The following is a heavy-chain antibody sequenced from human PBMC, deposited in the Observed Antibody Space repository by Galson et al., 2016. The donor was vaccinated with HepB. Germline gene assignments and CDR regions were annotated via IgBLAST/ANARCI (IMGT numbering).Heavy chain of an antibody. CDR1: GYTYINYG. CDR2: ISGYNGIT. CDR3: AVAAAGRVSDAFDI. Sequence: SCKASGYTYINYGISWVRQAPGQGLEWMGWISGYNGITNYAQKLLGRITVTIDTSTTTAYMELRSLRSDDTAVYYCAVAAAGRVSDAFDIWGQGTMVTVSS. D-gene: IGHD6-13*01. J-gene: IGHJ3*02. V-gene: IGHV1-18*01.